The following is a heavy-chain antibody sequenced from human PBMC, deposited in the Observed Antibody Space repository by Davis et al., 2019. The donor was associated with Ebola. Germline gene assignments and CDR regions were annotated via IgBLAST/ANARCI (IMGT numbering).Heavy chain of an antibody. D-gene: IGHD6-6*01. CDR2: IRRSSESI. CDR1: GFTFSTYE. Sequence: PGGSLRLSCVASGFTFSTYEMNWVRQAPGKGLEWVSYIRRSSESIWYADSVKGRFTISRDNAKNSLYLQMNSLRAGDTAVYYCARGDSSSSFYYYYAMDVWGQGTTVTVSS. CDR3: ARGDSSSSFYYYYAMDV. V-gene: IGHV3-48*03. J-gene: IGHJ6*02.